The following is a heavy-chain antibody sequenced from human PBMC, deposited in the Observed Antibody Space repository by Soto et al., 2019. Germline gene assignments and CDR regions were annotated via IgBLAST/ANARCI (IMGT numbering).Heavy chain of an antibody. J-gene: IGHJ4*02. V-gene: IGHV2-5*02. CDR3: VHSHVLRWFGFDS. D-gene: IGHD3-10*01. CDR1: ELSLSTSGVG. CDR2: IYWDDDK. Sequence: QITLKESGPPLVEPTQTLTLTCTFSELSLSTSGVGVGWIRQPPGKALEWLAPIYWDDDKRYSPSLKSRLTITXVXXTNQVVLTMTNMDPVDTATYYCVHSHVLRWFGFDSWGQGTLVTVPS.